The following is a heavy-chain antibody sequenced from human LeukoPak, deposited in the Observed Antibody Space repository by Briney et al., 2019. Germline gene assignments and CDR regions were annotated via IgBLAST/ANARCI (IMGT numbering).Heavy chain of an antibody. V-gene: IGHV3-23*01. CDR3: AKDLEMIVVEDAFDI. CDR1: GFTFSNYA. D-gene: IGHD3-22*01. J-gene: IGHJ3*02. CDR2: MSGNGGRT. Sequence: GGSLRLSCAASGFTFSNYAMSWVRQAPGKGLEWVSAMSGNGGRTKYADSVKGRFTISRDNSKNTLYLQMNSLRAEDTAVYYCAKDLEMIVVEDAFDIWGRGTMVTVSS.